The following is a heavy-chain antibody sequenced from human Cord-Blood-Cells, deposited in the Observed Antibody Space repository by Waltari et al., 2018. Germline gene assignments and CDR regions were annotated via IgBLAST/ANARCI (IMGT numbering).Heavy chain of an antibody. CDR3: ARDWGSYYGSGSYAFDI. CDR1: GFTFSSYE. D-gene: IGHD3-10*01. CDR2: ISSSGSTI. V-gene: IGHV3-48*03. J-gene: IGHJ3*02. Sequence: EVQLVESGGGLVQPGGSLRLSCAASGFTFSSYEMNLVRQAPGKGLEWVSYISSSGSTIYYADSVKGRFTISRDNAKNSLYLQMNSLRAEDTAVYYCARDWGSYYGSGSYAFDIWGQGTMVTVSS.